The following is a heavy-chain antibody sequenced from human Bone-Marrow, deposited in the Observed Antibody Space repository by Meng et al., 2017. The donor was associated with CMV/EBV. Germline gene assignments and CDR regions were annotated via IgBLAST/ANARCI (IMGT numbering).Heavy chain of an antibody. J-gene: IGHJ6*02. CDR3: AWRRGYSYGRGYYYYGMEV. CDR2: ISAYNGNT. V-gene: IGHV1-18*01. CDR1: GYTFTSYG. Sequence: ASVKVSCKASGYTFTSYGISWVRQAPGQGLEWMGWISAYNGNTNYAQKLQGRVTMTRDTSTSTVYMELSSLSSEDTAVYYCAWRRGYSYGRGYYYYGMEVWGQGTTVTVSS. D-gene: IGHD5-18*01.